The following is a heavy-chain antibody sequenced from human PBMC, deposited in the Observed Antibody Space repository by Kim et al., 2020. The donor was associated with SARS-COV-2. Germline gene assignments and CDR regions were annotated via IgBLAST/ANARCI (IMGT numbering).Heavy chain of an antibody. J-gene: IGHJ4*02. Sequence: YYANDVKGRFPSSRDNSKSTLYLQMNRRRAEDTAVYYCAKDPESGFDYWGQGTLVTVSS. CDR3: AKDPESGFDY. V-gene: IGHV3-23*01. D-gene: IGHD3-10*01.